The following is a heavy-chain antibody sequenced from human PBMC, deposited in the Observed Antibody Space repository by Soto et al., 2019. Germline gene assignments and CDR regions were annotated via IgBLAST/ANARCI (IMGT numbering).Heavy chain of an antibody. CDR1: GGTFSSYT. Sequence: EASVKVSCKASGGTFSSYTISWVRQAPGQGLEWMGGIIPIFGTANYAQKFQGRVTITADKSTSTAYMELSSLRSEDTAVYYCARATGSGTHSIDYWGQGTLVTVSS. CDR3: ARATGSGTHSIDY. J-gene: IGHJ4*02. V-gene: IGHV1-69*06. CDR2: IIPIFGTA. D-gene: IGHD1-26*01.